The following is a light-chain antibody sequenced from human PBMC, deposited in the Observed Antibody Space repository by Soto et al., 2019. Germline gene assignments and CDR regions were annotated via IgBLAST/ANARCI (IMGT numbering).Light chain of an antibody. CDR3: QQYDSTYT. CDR1: QTIANNF. Sequence: EIVLTQSPGTVSSSPAERVTLSCRASQTIANNFLAWYQHRPGQAPRVVVYGASRRAPGIPDRFNGSGSGKEFNLTSSRLEPEDCAVYYCQQYDSTYTCGQGTTLE. V-gene: IGKV3-20*01. CDR2: GAS. J-gene: IGKJ2*01.